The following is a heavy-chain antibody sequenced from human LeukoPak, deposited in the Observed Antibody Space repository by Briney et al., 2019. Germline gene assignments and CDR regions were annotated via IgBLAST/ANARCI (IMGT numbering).Heavy chain of an antibody. Sequence: GGPLNLFCAASEFPSISYGMNGARRAPGKGLGWGAVISSDGSNNYYADSVKGRFTISRDNSKNMLYLQMNSLRAEDTAVYYCAKRGESGSSKRPPDYWGQGTLVTVSS. V-gene: IGHV3-30*18. CDR3: AKRGESGSSKRPPDY. CDR2: ISSDGSNN. J-gene: IGHJ4*02. D-gene: IGHD1-26*01. CDR1: EFPSISYG.